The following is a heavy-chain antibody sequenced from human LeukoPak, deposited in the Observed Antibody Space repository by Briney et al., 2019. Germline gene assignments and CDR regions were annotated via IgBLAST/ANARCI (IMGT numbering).Heavy chain of an antibody. CDR2: IKQDGSET. D-gene: IGHD6-13*01. Sequence: GGSLRLSCAASGFTFINYWMGWVRQAPGKGLEWVANIKQDGSETYYVDSVKGRFTISRDNAKNSVYLQMNSLRAEDTAVYYCARERSPGYSSSWYNYWGQGTQVTVSS. CDR1: GFTFINYW. V-gene: IGHV3-7*01. CDR3: ARERSPGYSSSWYNY. J-gene: IGHJ4*02.